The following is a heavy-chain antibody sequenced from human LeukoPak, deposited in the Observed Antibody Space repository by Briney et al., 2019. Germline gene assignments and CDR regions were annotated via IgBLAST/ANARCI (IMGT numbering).Heavy chain of an antibody. CDR3: ARDRDNSGWYEPFDY. CDR2: ISNSGSTI. J-gene: IGHJ4*02. CDR1: GFTFSSYE. D-gene: IGHD6-19*01. Sequence: GGSLRLSCAASGFTFSSYEMNWVRQAPGKGLEWVSYISNSGSTIYYADSGKGRFTISRDNAKNSLYLQMNSLRAEDTAVYYCARDRDNSGWYEPFDYWGQGALVTVSS. V-gene: IGHV3-48*03.